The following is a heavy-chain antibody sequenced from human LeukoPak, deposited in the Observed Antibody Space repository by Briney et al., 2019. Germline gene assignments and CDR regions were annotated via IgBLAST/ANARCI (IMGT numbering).Heavy chain of an antibody. D-gene: IGHD6-25*01. CDR2: IKQDGSEK. CDR3: ARVSWWRASTGPDLGY. J-gene: IGHJ4*02. V-gene: IGHV3-7*03. CDR1: GFTFSSYW. Sequence: GGSLRLSCAASGFTFSSYWMSWVRQAPGKGLEWVANIKQDGSEKYYVDSVKGRFTISRDNAKNSLYLQMNSLRAEDTAVYYCARVSWWRASTGPDLGYWGQGTLVTVSS.